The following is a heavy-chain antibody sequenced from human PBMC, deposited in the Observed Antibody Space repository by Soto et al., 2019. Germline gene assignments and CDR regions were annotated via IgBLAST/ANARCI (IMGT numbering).Heavy chain of an antibody. D-gene: IGHD5-18*01. CDR3: ASGIQLWLRRINNGYSG. Sequence: QVQLVQSGAEVKKPESSVKVSCKAPGGIFSTYAISWLPQAPREGLEWMGGIIPMFGTANYAQRFQDRVTITADESTNTVYMELSSLRAEDTAVYFCASGIQLWLRRINNGYSGWGQGTLVTVSS. J-gene: IGHJ4*02. CDR2: IIPMFGTA. CDR1: GGIFSTYA. V-gene: IGHV1-69*12.